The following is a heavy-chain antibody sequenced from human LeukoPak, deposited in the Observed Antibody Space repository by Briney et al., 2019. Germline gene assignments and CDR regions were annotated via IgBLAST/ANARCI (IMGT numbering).Heavy chain of an antibody. CDR3: ARDAIMITFGGVDH. CDR1: GFTFSSYS. Sequence: PGGSLRLSCAASGFTFSSYSMNWVRQAPGKGLEWVSSISSSSSYIYYADSVKGRFTISRDNAKNSLYLQMNSLRAEDTAVYYCARDAIMITFGGVDHWGQGTLVTVSS. V-gene: IGHV3-21*01. CDR2: ISSSSSYI. J-gene: IGHJ4*02. D-gene: IGHD3-16*01.